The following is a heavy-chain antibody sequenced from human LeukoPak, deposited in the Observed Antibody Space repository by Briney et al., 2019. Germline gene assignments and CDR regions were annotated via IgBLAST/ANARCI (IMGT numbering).Heavy chain of an antibody. J-gene: IGHJ6*03. CDR2: IRYDGSNK. Sequence: GGSLRLSCAASGFTFSSYGMHWVRQAPGKGLEWVAFIRYDGSNKYYADSVKGRFTISRDNSKNTLYLQMNSLRAEDTAVYYCAKDPNCGSDCYYMDVWGKGTTVTISS. CDR3: AKDPNCGSDCYYMDV. V-gene: IGHV3-30*02. D-gene: IGHD2-21*01. CDR1: GFTFSSYG.